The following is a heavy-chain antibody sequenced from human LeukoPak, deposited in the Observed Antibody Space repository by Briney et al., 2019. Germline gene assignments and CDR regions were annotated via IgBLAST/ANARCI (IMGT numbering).Heavy chain of an antibody. CDR2: ISYDGGNK. D-gene: IGHD6-13*01. CDR3: ARDAVYSSSWQYY. Sequence: GGSLRLSCAASGFTFSSYAMNWVRQAPGKGLEWVAVISYDGGNKYYVDSVKGRFTISRDNSRNTLYLQMDSLRAEDTAVYYCARDAVYSSSWQYYWGQGTLVTVSS. V-gene: IGHV3-30-3*01. CDR1: GFTFSSYA. J-gene: IGHJ4*02.